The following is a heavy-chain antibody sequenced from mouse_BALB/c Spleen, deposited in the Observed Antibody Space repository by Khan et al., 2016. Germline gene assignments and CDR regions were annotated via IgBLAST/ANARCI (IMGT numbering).Heavy chain of an antibody. V-gene: IGHV5-6-4*01. CDR2: NSSGCTYT. CDR1: GFTFSSYT. CDR3: AGYYRSDELMDY. D-gene: IGHD2-14*01. J-gene: IGHJ4*01. Sequence: EVELLESGGGLVKPGGSLKFYCAASGFTFSSYTMSRVRQTPEKRMEWVATNSSGCTYTYYPDVVKGRFTISRDNAKNTLYLQIRILTSDDTSIYYCAGYYRSDELMDYWGQGTSATVSS.